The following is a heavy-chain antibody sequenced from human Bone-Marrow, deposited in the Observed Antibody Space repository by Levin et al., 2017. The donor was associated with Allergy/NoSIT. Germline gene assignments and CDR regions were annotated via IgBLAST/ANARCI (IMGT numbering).Heavy chain of an antibody. Sequence: ESLKISCTVSGGSIRNNNYFWGWIRQPPGKGLEWIGTIYYTGATYSIPSLKSRVTISLDTSMNQFSLKLRSVTATDTAVYYCARAPYNSAGWYFDLWGRGTLVTVSS. V-gene: IGHV4-39*01. D-gene: IGHD6-25*01. J-gene: IGHJ2*01. CDR3: ARAPYNSAGWYFDL. CDR1: GGSIRNNNYF. CDR2: IYYTGAT.